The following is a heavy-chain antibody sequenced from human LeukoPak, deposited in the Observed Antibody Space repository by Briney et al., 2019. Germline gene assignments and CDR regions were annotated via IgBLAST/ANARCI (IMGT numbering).Heavy chain of an antibody. J-gene: IGHJ6*03. D-gene: IGHD3-3*01. Sequence: GGSLRLSCAASGFTFSSYAMSWVRQAPGKGLEWVSAISGSGGSTYYADSVKGRFTISRDNSKNTLYLQMNSLRAEDTAVYYCAKELKDIWRFLEPGYMDVWGKGTTVTVSS. V-gene: IGHV3-23*01. CDR1: GFTFSSYA. CDR2: ISGSGGST. CDR3: AKELKDIWRFLEPGYMDV.